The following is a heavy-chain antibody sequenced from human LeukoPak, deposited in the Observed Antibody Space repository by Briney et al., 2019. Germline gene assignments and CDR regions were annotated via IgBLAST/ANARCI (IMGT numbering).Heavy chain of an antibody. CDR1: GGSFSGYY. CDR2: INHSRST. J-gene: IGHJ4*02. V-gene: IGHV4-34*01. Sequence: PSETLSLTCTVYGGSFSGYYWSWIRQPPGKGLEGIGEINHSRSTNYNPSLKSRVTISVDTSKNQFSLRLSSVTAADTAVYYCARETSSGWYRTDYWGQGTLVTVSS. CDR3: ARETSSGWYRTDY. D-gene: IGHD6-19*01.